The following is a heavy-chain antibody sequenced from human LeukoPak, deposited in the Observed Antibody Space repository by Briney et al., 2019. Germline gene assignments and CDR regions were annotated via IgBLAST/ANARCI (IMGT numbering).Heavy chain of an antibody. J-gene: IGHJ6*03. D-gene: IGHD2-15*01. CDR1: GFTFSSYG. CDR3: AVVRSTPYYMDV. Sequence: PGGSLRLSCAASGFTFSSYGMHWVRQAPGKGLEWVAVISYDGSNKYYADSVKGRFTISRDNSKNTLYLQMNSLRAEDTAVYYCAVVRSTPYYMDVWGKGTTVTVSS. CDR2: ISYDGSNK. V-gene: IGHV3-30*03.